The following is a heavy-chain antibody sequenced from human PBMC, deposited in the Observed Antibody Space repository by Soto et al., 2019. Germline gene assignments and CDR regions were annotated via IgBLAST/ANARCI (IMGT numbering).Heavy chain of an antibody. V-gene: IGHV4-31*03. D-gene: IGHD2-15*01. J-gene: IGHJ4*02. CDR3: AREGSGINYFDY. CDR2: IYYSGST. CDR1: GGSINSGGYY. Sequence: QVQLQESGPGLVKPSQTLSLTCTVSGGSINSGGYYWSWIRQHPGKGLEWIGYIYYSGSTYYNPSLKSRVTISVDTSKNQFSLKLSSVIAADTAVYYCAREGSGINYFDYWGQGTLVTVSS.